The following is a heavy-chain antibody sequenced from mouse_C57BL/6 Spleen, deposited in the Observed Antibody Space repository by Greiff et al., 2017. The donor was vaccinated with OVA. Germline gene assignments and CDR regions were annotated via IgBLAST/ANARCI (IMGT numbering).Heavy chain of an antibody. CDR1: GYAFSSSW. CDR2: IYPGDGDT. V-gene: IGHV1-82*01. CDR3: APTMVSYAMDY. Sequence: VQGVESGPELVKPGASVKISCKASGYAFSSSWMNWVKQRPGKGLEWIGRIYPGDGDTNYNGKFKGKATLTADKSSSTAYMQLSSLTSEDSAVYFCAPTMVSYAMDYWGQGTSVTVSS. J-gene: IGHJ4*01. D-gene: IGHD2-9*01.